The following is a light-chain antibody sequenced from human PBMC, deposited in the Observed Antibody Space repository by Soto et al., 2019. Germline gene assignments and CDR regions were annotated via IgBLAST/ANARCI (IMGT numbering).Light chain of an antibody. CDR3: QQRNSWPPGFS. Sequence: EIVLTQSPATLSLSPGDRATLSCRASQSVRNYLAWYQQKPGQAPRLLIYDASSRAIGIPARFSGSGSGTDFTLPISSLEPEDFAVYYCQQRNSWPPGFSFGQGTKVESK. CDR1: QSVRNY. V-gene: IGKV3-11*01. CDR2: DAS. J-gene: IGKJ2*01.